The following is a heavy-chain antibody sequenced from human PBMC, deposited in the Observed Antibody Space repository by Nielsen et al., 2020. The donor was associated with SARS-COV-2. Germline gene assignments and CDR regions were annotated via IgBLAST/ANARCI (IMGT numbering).Heavy chain of an antibody. CDR1: GFTFSSYA. CDR2: ISSNGGST. Sequence: GESLKISCAASGFTFSSYAMHWVRQAPGKGLEYVSAISSNGGSTYYANSVKGRFTISRDNSKNTQYLQMGSLRAEDMAVYYCARTNIVGAGDYWGQGTLVTVSS. CDR3: ARTNIVGAGDY. D-gene: IGHD1-26*01. V-gene: IGHV3-64*01. J-gene: IGHJ4*02.